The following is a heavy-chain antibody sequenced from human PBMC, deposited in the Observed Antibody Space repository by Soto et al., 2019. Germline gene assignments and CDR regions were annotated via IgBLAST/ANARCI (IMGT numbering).Heavy chain of an antibody. Sequence: ETLSLTCTVSGGSISSYYWSWIRQPAGKGLEWIGRIYTSGSTNYNPSLKSRVTMSVDTSKNQFSLKLSSVTAADTAVYYCARDYEGGMWIYYYGMDVWGQGTTVTVSS. V-gene: IGHV4-4*07. CDR2: IYTSGST. D-gene: IGHD5-12*01. J-gene: IGHJ6*02. CDR3: ARDYEGGMWIYYYGMDV. CDR1: GGSISSYY.